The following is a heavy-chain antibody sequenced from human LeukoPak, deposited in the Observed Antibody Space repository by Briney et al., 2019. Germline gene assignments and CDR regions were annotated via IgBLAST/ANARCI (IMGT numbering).Heavy chain of an antibody. CDR1: GFTFSSYA. CDR2: ISSIGGST. CDR3: ARAECGGDCYLYAFDI. Sequence: PLRSLRLSCAASGFTFSSYAMHWVRQAPGKGLEYVSAISSIGGSTYYANSVKGRFTISRDNSKNTLYLQMGSLRAQDMAGYYCARAECGGDCYLYAFDIWGRGTMVTVSS. D-gene: IGHD2-21*02. V-gene: IGHV3-64*01. J-gene: IGHJ3*02.